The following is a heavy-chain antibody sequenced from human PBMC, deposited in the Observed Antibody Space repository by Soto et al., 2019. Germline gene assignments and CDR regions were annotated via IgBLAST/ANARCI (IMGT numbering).Heavy chain of an antibody. Sequence: QVKLVESGGGVVQPGRSLRLSCAASGFSFSSYAMHWVRQAPGKGLEWLSFISYEGRNEYYDDSVKGRFTVSRDSSENTLYLQINTLKPEDTAVYYCARDGCPNGVCFNDYWGQGTLVTVSP. CDR3: ARDGCPNGVCFNDY. D-gene: IGHD2-8*01. CDR1: GFSFSSYA. CDR2: ISYEGRNE. J-gene: IGHJ4*02. V-gene: IGHV3-30*04.